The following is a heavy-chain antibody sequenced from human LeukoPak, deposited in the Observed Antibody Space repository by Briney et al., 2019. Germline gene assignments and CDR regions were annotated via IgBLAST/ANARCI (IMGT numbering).Heavy chain of an antibody. CDR2: LSYSGST. Sequence: SETLSLTCTVSGGSITSDYWSWIRQPPGKGLEWIGYLSYSGSTSYGPSLKSRVTISGDSSKKQFSLKLSSVTAADTAVYYCARFYYDSRGYWYYFDYWGQGTLVTATS. CDR3: ARFYYDSRGYWYYFDY. CDR1: GGSITSDY. D-gene: IGHD3-22*01. J-gene: IGHJ4*02. V-gene: IGHV4-59*08.